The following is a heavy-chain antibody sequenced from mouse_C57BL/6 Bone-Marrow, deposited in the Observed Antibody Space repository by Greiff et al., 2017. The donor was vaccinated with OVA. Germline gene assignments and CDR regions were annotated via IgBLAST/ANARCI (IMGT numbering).Heavy chain of an antibody. D-gene: IGHD2-2*01. CDR3: ARWGVTRFAY. CDR2: IHPNSGST. CDR1: GYTFTSYW. J-gene: IGHJ3*01. V-gene: IGHV1-64*01. Sequence: QVHVKQPGAELVKPGASVKLSCKASGYTFTSYWMHWVKQRPGQGLEWVGMIHPNSGSTNYNEKFKSKATLTVDKSSSTAYMQLSSLTSEDSAVYYCARWGVTRFAYWGQGTLVTVSA.